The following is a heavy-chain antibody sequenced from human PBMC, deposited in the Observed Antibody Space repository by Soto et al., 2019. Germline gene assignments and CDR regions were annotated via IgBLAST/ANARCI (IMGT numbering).Heavy chain of an antibody. D-gene: IGHD2-2*01. J-gene: IGHJ4*02. CDR1: GYTFTSYG. CDR3: ARDATRGWGISTSCSDY. V-gene: IGHV1-18*01. Sequence: QVQLVQSGAEVKKPGASVKVSCKASGYTFTSYGISWVRQAPGQGLEWMGWISAYNGNTNYAQKLQGRVTMTTDTSKSTDYMELRSLRSDDTAVYYCARDATRGWGISTSCSDYWGQGTLVTVSS. CDR2: ISAYNGNT.